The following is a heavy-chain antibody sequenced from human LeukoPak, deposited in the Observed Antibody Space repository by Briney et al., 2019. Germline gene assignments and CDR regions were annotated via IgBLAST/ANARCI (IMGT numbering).Heavy chain of an antibody. CDR3: AKDRKLMVYGTFDP. Sequence: GGSLRLSXAASGFTFRSYAMSWVRQAPGKGLEWVSAISGSGGSTYYADSVKGRFTISRDNSKNTLYLQMNSLRAEDTAVYYCAKDRKLMVYGTFDPWGQGTLVTVSS. CDR1: GFTFRSYA. CDR2: ISGSGGST. J-gene: IGHJ5*02. V-gene: IGHV3-23*01. D-gene: IGHD2-8*01.